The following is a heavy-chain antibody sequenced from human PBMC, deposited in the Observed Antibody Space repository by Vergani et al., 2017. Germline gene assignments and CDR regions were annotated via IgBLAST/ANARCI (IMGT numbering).Heavy chain of an antibody. D-gene: IGHD2-8*02. CDR3: ARDRGDWRYSRYFYNYYMDV. J-gene: IGHJ6*03. Sequence: VQLVESGGGVVQPGRSLRLSCAASGFTFGDHGIHWVRRAPGTGLEWVALISYDGTNKYYTNSVRGRFTISRDNSKSTLFLQMNSLRVEDMAVYYCARDRGDWRYSRYFYNYYMDVWGKGTTVTVSS. CDR1: GFTFGDHG. CDR2: ISYDGTNK. V-gene: IGHV3-30-3*01.